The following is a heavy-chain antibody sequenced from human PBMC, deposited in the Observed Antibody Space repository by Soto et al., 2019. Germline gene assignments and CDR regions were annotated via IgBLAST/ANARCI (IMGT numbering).Heavy chain of an antibody. J-gene: IGHJ4*02. CDR3: ARKLYSSGWYRFDY. CDR2: IYYSGST. Sequence: KASETLSLTCTVSGGSISSGGYCWSWIRQHPGKGLEWIGYIYYSGSTYYNPSLKSRVTISVDTSKNQFSLKLSSVTAADTAVYYCARKLYSSGWYRFDYWGQGTLVTVSS. D-gene: IGHD6-19*01. CDR1: GGSISSGGYC. V-gene: IGHV4-31*03.